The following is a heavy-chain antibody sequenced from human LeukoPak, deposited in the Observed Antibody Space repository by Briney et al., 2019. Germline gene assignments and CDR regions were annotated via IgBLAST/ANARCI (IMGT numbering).Heavy chain of an antibody. Sequence: GGSLRLSCAASGFTFSTYAMSWVRQAPGKGLEWVSAISGSDTGTYYADSVRGRFTISRDNSKNMLFLQMNSLRAEDTAVYYCAKAPAGHCSGVICYPLDNWGQGILVSVSS. V-gene: IGHV3-23*01. J-gene: IGHJ4*02. CDR1: GFTFSTYA. CDR3: AKAPAGHCSGVICYPLDN. CDR2: ISGSDTGT. D-gene: IGHD2-15*01.